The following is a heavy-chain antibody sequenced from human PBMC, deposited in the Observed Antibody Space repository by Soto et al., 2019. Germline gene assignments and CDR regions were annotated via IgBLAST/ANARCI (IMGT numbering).Heavy chain of an antibody. Sequence: EVQLVESGGALVQPGGSLRLSCEASGFSFSSFAMNWVRQAPGRGLEWVSCISDDGASIYYADSLKGRFTISRDNAKNSLSLQMNNLRAEDTAVYYCARENSVQAWLHHFDHWGLGTLVTVSS. V-gene: IGHV3-48*03. D-gene: IGHD5-18*01. CDR2: ISDDGASI. J-gene: IGHJ4*02. CDR1: GFSFSSFA. CDR3: ARENSVQAWLHHFDH.